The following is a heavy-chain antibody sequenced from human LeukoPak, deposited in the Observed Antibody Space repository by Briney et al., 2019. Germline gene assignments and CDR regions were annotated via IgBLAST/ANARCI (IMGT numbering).Heavy chain of an antibody. Sequence: SVKVSCKSSGGTFSSYAISWVRRAPGQGLEWMGGIIPIFGTANYAQKFQGRVTITADESTSTAYMELSSLRSEDTAVYYCARDLYDFWSGYPTTFDYWGQGTLVTVSS. CDR2: IIPIFGTA. D-gene: IGHD3-3*01. J-gene: IGHJ4*02. V-gene: IGHV1-69*13. CDR3: ARDLYDFWSGYPTTFDY. CDR1: GGTFSSYA.